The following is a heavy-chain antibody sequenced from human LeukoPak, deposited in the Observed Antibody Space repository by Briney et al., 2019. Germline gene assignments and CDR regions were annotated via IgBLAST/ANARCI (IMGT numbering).Heavy chain of an antibody. CDR1: GFTFSSYS. CDR2: ISSSSSTT. V-gene: IGHV3-48*01. CDR3: ASQGSSSWNSFDY. D-gene: IGHD6-13*01. Sequence: PGGSLRLSCAASGFTFSSYSMNWVRQAPGKGLEWVSYISSSSSTTYYADSVKGRFTISRDNSKNALYLQMNSLRAEDTAVYYCASQGSSSWNSFDYWGQGTLVTVSS. J-gene: IGHJ4*02.